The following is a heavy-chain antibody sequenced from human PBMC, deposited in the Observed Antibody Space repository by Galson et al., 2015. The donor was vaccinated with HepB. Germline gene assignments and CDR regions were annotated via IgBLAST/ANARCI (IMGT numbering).Heavy chain of an antibody. CDR2: INTNTGNP. Sequence: SVKVSCKASGYTFTNYAMNWVRQAPGQGLEWMGWINTNTGNPTYAQGFTGRFVFSLDTSINTAYLQISSLRAEDNAVYYCARGVPFYYESGGYYAYWGQGTLVTVSP. CDR3: ARGVPFYYESGGYYAY. J-gene: IGHJ4*02. V-gene: IGHV7-4-1*02. D-gene: IGHD3-22*01. CDR1: GYTFTNYA.